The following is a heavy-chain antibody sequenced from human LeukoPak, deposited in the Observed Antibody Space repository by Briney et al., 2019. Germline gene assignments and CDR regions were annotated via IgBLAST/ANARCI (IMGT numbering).Heavy chain of an antibody. Sequence: GGSLRLSCAAPGFTFDDYGMGWVRQAPGKGLGWVSGINWEGGTTGYADSVKGRFTISRDNAKRTLYLQMNSLKAEDTALYYCARDLVVAGTGFGYWGQGTLVTVSS. V-gene: IGHV3-20*04. CDR1: GFTFDDYG. D-gene: IGHD6-19*01. J-gene: IGHJ4*02. CDR3: ARDLVVAGTGFGY. CDR2: INWEGGTT.